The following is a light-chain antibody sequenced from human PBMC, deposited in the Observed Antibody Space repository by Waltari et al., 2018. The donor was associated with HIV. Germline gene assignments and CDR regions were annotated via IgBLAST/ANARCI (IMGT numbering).Light chain of an antibody. V-gene: IGLV2-14*03. J-gene: IGLJ1*01. CDR1: SGDLGTYKY. Sequence: QSALTQPASVSGSPGQSIAISCTGTSGDLGTYKYVSWYQQHTGKVPKLIIYYVNVRPSGVSDRFSGSKSGNTATLTISGLHSDDEADYYCCSYTVNSTGVFGAGTKITV. CDR2: YVN. CDR3: CSYTVNSTGV.